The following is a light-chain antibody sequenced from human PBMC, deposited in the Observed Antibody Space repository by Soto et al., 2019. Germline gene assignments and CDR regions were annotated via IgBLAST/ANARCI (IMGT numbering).Light chain of an antibody. CDR1: QSVSGSY. Sequence: EIVMTQSTGTLSLSPGEVATLSCRASQSVSGSYLACYQQKPGQAPRLVIYDASSKAAGIPDRFSGSGSGSDFPLTISRLEAEDFAVYFCYQYDSSPWTFGQGTRWIS. V-gene: IGKV3-20*01. J-gene: IGKJ1*01. CDR2: DAS. CDR3: YQYDSSPWT.